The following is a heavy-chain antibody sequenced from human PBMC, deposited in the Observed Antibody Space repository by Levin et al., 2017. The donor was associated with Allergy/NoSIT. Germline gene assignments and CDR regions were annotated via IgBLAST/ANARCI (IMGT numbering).Heavy chain of an antibody. CDR2: IYYSGST. D-gene: IGHD1-14*01. Sequence: SQTLSLTCTVSGGSISSYYWSWIRQPPGKGLEWIGYIYYSGSTNYNPSLKSRVTISVDTSKNQFSLKLSSVTAADTAVYYCARYHSTLPHRVGMDVWGQGTTVTVSS. CDR3: ARYHSTLPHRVGMDV. CDR1: GGSISSYY. J-gene: IGHJ6*02. V-gene: IGHV4-59*01.